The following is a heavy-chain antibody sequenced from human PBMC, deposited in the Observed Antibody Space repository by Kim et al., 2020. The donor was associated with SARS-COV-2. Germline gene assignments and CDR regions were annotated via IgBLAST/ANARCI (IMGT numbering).Heavy chain of an antibody. CDR1: GGSFSGYY. CDR3: ARRLSNTSGWGSRYCDL. D-gene: IGHD3-10*01. J-gene: IGHJ4*02. CDR2: INHSGRT. Sequence: SETLSRTCAVYGGSFSGYYWSWIRQPPGKGLEWIGEINHSGRTNYNPSLKSRVTISVDTSKNQFSLKLTSVTAADTAVYYCARRLSNTSGWGSRYCDLWGQGTLVTVSS. V-gene: IGHV4-34*01.